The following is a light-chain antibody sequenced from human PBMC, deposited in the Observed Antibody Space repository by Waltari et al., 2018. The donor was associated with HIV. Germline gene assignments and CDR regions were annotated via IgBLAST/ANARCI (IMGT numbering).Light chain of an antibody. CDR1: QSISSH. CDR3: QQSYSSPNN. J-gene: IGKJ2*01. CDR2: AAS. Sequence: DIQMTQSPSSLSASLGDRVTITCRASQSISSHLNWYQQKPGEAPKVLIYAASSLRSDFPSRFSSSGSGTEFTLNISSLQLEDFATYFCQQSYSSPNNFGQGT. V-gene: IGKV1-39*01.